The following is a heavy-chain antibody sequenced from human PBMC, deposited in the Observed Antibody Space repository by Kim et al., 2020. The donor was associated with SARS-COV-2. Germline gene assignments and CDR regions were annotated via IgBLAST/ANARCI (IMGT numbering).Heavy chain of an antibody. V-gene: IGHV2-5*01. J-gene: IGHJ4*02. D-gene: IGHD5-12*01. CDR3: AHTLIVATIRTFDY. Sequence: SPSLKSRLTITKDTSKNQVVLTMTNMDPVDTATYYCAHTLIVATIRTFDYWGQGTLVTVSS.